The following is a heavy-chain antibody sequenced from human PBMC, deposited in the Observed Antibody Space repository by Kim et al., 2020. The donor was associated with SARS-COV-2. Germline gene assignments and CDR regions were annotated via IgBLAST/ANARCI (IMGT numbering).Heavy chain of an antibody. Sequence: GGSLRLSCAASGFTFSSYSMNWVRQAPGKGLEWVSYISSSSSTIYYADSVKGRFTISRDNAKNSLYLQMNSLRDEDTAVYYCASLEGSYYGGKFDYWGQGTLVTVSS. CDR2: ISSSSSTI. V-gene: IGHV3-48*02. J-gene: IGHJ4*02. CDR1: GFTFSSYS. D-gene: IGHD1-26*01. CDR3: ASLEGSYYGGKFDY.